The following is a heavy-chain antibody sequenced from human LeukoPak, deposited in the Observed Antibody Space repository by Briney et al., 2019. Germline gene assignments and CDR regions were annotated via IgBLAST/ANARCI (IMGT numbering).Heavy chain of an antibody. CDR1: ALTFRSYW. J-gene: IGHJ4*02. CDR2: IDQDGSEK. Sequence: GGSLRLSCAASALTFRSYWMSWVRQAPGKGLEWVAHIDQDGSEKYYVDSVKGRFTISRDNAKNSLYMQMNSLRVEDTAVYYCARLYDSNRDHSGYGYWGRGTLVTVSS. D-gene: IGHD5-12*01. V-gene: IGHV3-7*02. CDR3: ARLYDSNRDHSGYGY.